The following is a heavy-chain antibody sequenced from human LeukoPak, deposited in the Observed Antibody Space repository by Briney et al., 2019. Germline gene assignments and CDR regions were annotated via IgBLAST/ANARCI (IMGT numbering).Heavy chain of an antibody. J-gene: IGHJ4*02. CDR1: GGSISSHY. D-gene: IGHD5-18*01. V-gene: IGHV4-59*11. CDR3: ARARYSYGYTDS. Sequence: PSETLYLTCTVSGGSISSHYWSWIRQPPGKELEWIGYMYYSGSTNYNPSLKSRVTISVDTSRGQFSLRLSSVTAADTAVYYCARARYSYGYTDSWGQGTLVTVSS. CDR2: MYYSGST.